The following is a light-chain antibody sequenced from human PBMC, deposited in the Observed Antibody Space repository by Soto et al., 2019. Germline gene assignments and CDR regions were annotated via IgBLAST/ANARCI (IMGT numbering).Light chain of an antibody. J-gene: IGLJ1*01. CDR1: SSDVGGYNY. CDR3: SSYTSSSPFV. CDR2: EVS. V-gene: IGLV2-14*01. Sequence: QSVLTQPASVSGPPGQSISISCTGTSSDVGGYNYVSWYQQHPGKAPKLMIYEVSNRPSGVSNRFSGSKSSNTASLTISGLQAEDEADYYCSSYTSSSPFVFGTGTKVTVL.